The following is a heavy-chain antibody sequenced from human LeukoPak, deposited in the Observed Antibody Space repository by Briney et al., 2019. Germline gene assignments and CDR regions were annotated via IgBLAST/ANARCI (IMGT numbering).Heavy chain of an antibody. V-gene: IGHV3-74*01. J-gene: IGHJ4*02. CDR3: ARGPNSNWSGLDF. CDR2: ISPTGSTT. D-gene: IGHD6-6*01. CDR1: GFSFSGHW. Sequence: RGSLRLSCTASGFSFSGHWMHWARQLPGKGLVWVSRISPTGSTTSYADSVKDRFTVSRDNAKNTLYLQVNNLRAEDTAVYYCARGPNSNWSGLDFWGQGTLLTVSS.